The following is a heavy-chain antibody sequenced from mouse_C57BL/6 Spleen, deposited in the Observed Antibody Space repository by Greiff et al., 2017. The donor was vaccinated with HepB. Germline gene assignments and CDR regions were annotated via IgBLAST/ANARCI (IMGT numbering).Heavy chain of an antibody. CDR3: ARRGYYGSSY. D-gene: IGHD1-1*01. CDR2: IDPSDSYT. V-gene: IGHV1-69*01. J-gene: IGHJ2*01. CDR1: GYTFTSYW. Sequence: QVQLQQPGAELVMPGTSVKLSCKASGYTFTSYWMHWVKQRPGQGLEWIGEIDPSDSYTNYNQKFKGKSTLTVDKSSSTAYMQLSSLTSEDSAVYYCARRGYYGSSYWGQGTTLTVSS.